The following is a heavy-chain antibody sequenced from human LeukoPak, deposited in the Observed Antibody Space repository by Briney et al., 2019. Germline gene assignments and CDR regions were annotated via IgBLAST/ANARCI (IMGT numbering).Heavy chain of an antibody. D-gene: IGHD7-27*01. CDR3: ARGTDWGSNYYYYMDV. CDR1: GGSISSSSSY. CDR2: INHSGST. V-gene: IGHV4-39*07. J-gene: IGHJ6*03. Sequence: SETLSLTCTVSGGSISSSSSYWGWIRQPPGKGLEWIGEINHSGSTNYNPSLKSRVTTSVDTSKNQFSLKLSSVTAADTAVYYCARGTDWGSNYYYYMDVWGKGTTVTVSS.